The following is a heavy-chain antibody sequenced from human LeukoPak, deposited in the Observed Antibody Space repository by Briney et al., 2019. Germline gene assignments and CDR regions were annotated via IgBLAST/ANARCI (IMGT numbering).Heavy chain of an antibody. CDR2: ISYDGTNK. Sequence: PGRSLRLSCAASGFTFSSYAMHWVRQAPGKGLEWVALISYDGTNKYYADSMKGRFTTSRDNSKNTLYLHMNSLRAEDTAVYYCAKVGDNWDFDYWGQGTLVSVSS. D-gene: IGHD3-16*01. CDR3: AKVGDNWDFDY. J-gene: IGHJ4*02. CDR1: GFTFSSYA. V-gene: IGHV3-30*18.